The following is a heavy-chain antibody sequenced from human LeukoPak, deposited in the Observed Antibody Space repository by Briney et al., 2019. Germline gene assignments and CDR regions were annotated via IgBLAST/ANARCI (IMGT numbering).Heavy chain of an antibody. CDR3: ARGDSSSWYSGSYSVRAFDI. D-gene: IGHD1-26*01. CDR2: INPSGGST. Sequence: ASVKVSCKASGYTFTSYYMHWVRQAPGQGLEWMGIINPSGGSTSYAQKFQGRVTMTRDTSTSTVYMELSSLRSEDTAVYYCARGDSSSWYSGSYSVRAFDIWGQGTMVTVSS. J-gene: IGHJ3*02. CDR1: GYTFTSYY. V-gene: IGHV1-46*01.